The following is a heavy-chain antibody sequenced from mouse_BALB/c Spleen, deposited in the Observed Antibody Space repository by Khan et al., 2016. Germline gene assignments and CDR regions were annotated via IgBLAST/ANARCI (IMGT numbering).Heavy chain of an antibody. CDR2: ISGGGSYT. CDR1: GFTFSSYG. Sequence: EVELVESGGGLVKPGGSLKLSCAASGFTFSSYGMSWVRQTPEKRLEWVATISGGGSYTYYPDSVKGRFTISRDNAKNNLYLQMSSLRSEDTALYYCARNDGSSYPDYWGQGTSVTVSS. J-gene: IGHJ4*01. CDR3: ARNDGSSYPDY. V-gene: IGHV5-9-2*01. D-gene: IGHD1-1*01.